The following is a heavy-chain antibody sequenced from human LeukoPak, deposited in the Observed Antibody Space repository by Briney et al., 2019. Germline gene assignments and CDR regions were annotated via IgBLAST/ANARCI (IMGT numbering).Heavy chain of an antibody. V-gene: IGHV1-46*01. Sequence: GASVKVSCKASGYTFTSYYMHWVRQAPGQGLEWMGIINPSGGSTSYAQKFQGRVTMTRDTSTSTVYMELSSLRSEDTAVYYCAIEWELLLAFDYWGQGTLVTVSS. D-gene: IGHD1-26*01. CDR1: GYTFTSYY. CDR3: AIEWELLLAFDY. CDR2: INPSGGST. J-gene: IGHJ4*02.